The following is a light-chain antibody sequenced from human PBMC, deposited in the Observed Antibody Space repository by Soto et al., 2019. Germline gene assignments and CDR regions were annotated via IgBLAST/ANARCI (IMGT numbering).Light chain of an antibody. V-gene: IGLV1-44*01. CDR3: AAWDGSLNVVL. CDR1: SSNIGSNT. CDR2: STN. J-gene: IGLJ2*01. Sequence: QSALTQPPSASGTPGQRVALSCSGSSSNIGSNTVNWYQQLPGSAPQLLIDSTNQRPSGVPGRFSGSKSGTSASLAISGLQSEDEADYYCAAWDGSLNVVLFGGGTKLTVL.